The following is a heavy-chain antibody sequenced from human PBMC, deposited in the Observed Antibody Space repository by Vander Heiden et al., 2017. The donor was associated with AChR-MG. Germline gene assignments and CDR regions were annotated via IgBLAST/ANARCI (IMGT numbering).Heavy chain of an antibody. V-gene: IGHV3-30*18. CDR3: AKDLYNWNDNMVGY. J-gene: IGHJ4*02. CDR2: ISYDGNNK. D-gene: IGHD1-20*01. CDR1: GFTFSSYG. Sequence: QVQLVESGGGLVQPGRSLRLSCAASGFTFSSYGMHWVRQAPGKGLEWVAVISYDGNNKYYEDSVKGRFTISRDNSKNTLYLQMNSLRAEDTAVYYCAKDLYNWNDNMVGYWGQGTLVTVSS.